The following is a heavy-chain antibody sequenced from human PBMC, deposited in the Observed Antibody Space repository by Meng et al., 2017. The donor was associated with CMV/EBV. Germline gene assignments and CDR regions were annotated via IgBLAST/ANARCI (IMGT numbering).Heavy chain of an antibody. CDR3: ARTPSYSGSQRPFDY. CDR2: INPNSGGT. Sequence: QGQTGQSGAEVKKPGASVKVSCKASGYTFTGYYMHWVRQAPGQGLEWMGWINPNSGGTNYAQKFQSRVTMTRDTSISTAYMELSRLRSDDTAVYYCARTPSYSGSQRPFDYWGQGTLVTVSS. CDR1: GYTFTGYY. J-gene: IGHJ4*02. D-gene: IGHD1-26*01. V-gene: IGHV1-2*02.